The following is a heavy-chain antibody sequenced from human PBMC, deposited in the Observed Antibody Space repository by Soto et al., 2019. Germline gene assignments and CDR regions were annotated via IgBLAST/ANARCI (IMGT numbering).Heavy chain of an antibody. CDR3: ASGRPLVQLGYYFDS. V-gene: IGHV3-9*01. D-gene: IGHD1-26*01. CDR1: GFTFDDYA. Sequence: EVQLVESGGGLVQPGRSLRLSCAASGFTFDDYAIHWVRPAPGTGLEWVSGITWNSANIDSADSVKGRFTISRDNAKHSLYVQMSSLTAEDASIDFCASGRPLVQLGYYFDSWGQGTLVTVSS. J-gene: IGHJ4*02. CDR2: ITWNSANI.